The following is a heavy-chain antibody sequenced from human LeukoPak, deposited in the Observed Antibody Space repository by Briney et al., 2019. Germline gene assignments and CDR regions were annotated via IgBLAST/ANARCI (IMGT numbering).Heavy chain of an antibody. Sequence: GGSLRLSCAASGFTFSSYAMSWVRQAPGKRLDWVSAISGSGGSTYYADSVKGRFTISRDNSKNTLYLQMNSLRAEDTAVYYCAKDMLGDYPSRWGQGTLVTVSS. D-gene: IGHD4-17*01. J-gene: IGHJ4*02. CDR1: GFTFSSYA. CDR3: AKDMLGDYPSR. CDR2: ISGSGGST. V-gene: IGHV3-23*01.